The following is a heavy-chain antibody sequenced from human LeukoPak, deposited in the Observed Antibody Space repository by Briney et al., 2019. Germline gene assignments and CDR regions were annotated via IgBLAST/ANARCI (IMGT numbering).Heavy chain of an antibody. V-gene: IGHV1-69*13. CDR1: GGSFSSYP. Sequence: SVKVSCKASGGSFSSYPINWVRQVPGQGLEWMGGITPVFVTAKYAQKFQGRVTITADDSTTTAYLHVTSLTSEDTAVYYCARGSASNWPVDIWGQGTLVTVSS. CDR3: ARGSASNWPVDI. CDR2: ITPVFVTA. D-gene: IGHD6-13*01. J-gene: IGHJ4*02.